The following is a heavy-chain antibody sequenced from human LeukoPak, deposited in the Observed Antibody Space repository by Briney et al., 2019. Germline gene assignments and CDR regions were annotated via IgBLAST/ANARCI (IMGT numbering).Heavy chain of an antibody. D-gene: IGHD1-26*01. Sequence: GGSLRLSCAASGFTFSSFAMSWVRQAPGKGLEWVSAISGSGGSTYYADSVKGRFSNSRDNSKNMLYLQMSSLRAEDTAVYYCASHSGSYPEGVFDYWGQGTLVTVSS. V-gene: IGHV3-23*01. CDR2: ISGSGGST. CDR1: GFTFSSFA. J-gene: IGHJ4*02. CDR3: ASHSGSYPEGVFDY.